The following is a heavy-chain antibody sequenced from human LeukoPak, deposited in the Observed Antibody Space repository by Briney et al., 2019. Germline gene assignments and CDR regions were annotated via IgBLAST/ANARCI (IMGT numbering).Heavy chain of an antibody. V-gene: IGHV4-59*12. Sequence: SETLSLTCTVSGGSISSYYWSWIRQPPGKGLEWIGYIYYSGSTNYNPSLKSRVTISVDTSKNQFSLKLSSVTAADTAVYYCARLDGGYYYGSGSYYSFDYWGQGTLVTVSS. D-gene: IGHD3-10*01. J-gene: IGHJ4*02. CDR3: ARLDGGYYYGSGSYYSFDY. CDR2: IYYSGST. CDR1: GGSISSYY.